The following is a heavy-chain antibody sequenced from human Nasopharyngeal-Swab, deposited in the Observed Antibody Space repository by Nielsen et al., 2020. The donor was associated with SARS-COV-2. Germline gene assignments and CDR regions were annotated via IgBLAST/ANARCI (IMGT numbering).Heavy chain of an antibody. Sequence: SETLSLTCAVSGGSISSSNWWSWVRQPPGKGLEWIGEIYHSGSTNYNPSLKSRVTISVGKSKNQFSLKLSSMTAADTAVYYCARAGPPYCSGGSCYYFDYWGQGTLVTVSS. D-gene: IGHD2-15*01. CDR3: ARAGPPYCSGGSCYYFDY. V-gene: IGHV4-4*02. CDR2: IYHSGST. J-gene: IGHJ4*02. CDR1: GGSISSSNW.